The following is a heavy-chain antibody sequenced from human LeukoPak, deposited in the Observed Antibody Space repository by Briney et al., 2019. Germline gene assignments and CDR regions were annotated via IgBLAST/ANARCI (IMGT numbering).Heavy chain of an antibody. CDR3: ARVRRGGYNWGVACDM. CDR2: MSPRSGDT. CDR1: GYTFTSYD. Sequence: ASVKVSCKASGYTFTSYDIHWVRQATGQGLECVGLMSPRSGDTAYAQKFQGRVTMTRNTSKGTAYMQLSGLRSEGSAMYYCARVRRGGYNWGVACDMWGRGTRVSVFS. J-gene: IGHJ3*02. V-gene: IGHV1-8*01. D-gene: IGHD1-20*01.